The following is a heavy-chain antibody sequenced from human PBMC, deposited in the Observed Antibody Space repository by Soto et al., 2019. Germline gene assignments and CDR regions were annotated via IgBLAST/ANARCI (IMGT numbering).Heavy chain of an antibody. CDR1: GYTFTRYT. J-gene: IGHJ5*02. Sequence: GXSVKVSCRASGYTFTRYTMNWVRQAPGQRLEWMGWINPDNGNTKSSQKFQDRVIITRDTSASTAYMDLSSLRSEDTAVYYCARGIATGQLDPWGQGALVTVYS. CDR3: ARGIATGQLDP. V-gene: IGHV1-3*01. CDR2: INPDNGNT. D-gene: IGHD2-15*01.